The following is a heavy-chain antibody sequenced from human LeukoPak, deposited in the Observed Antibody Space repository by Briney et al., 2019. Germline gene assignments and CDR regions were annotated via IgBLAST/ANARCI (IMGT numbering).Heavy chain of an antibody. J-gene: IGHJ5*02. Sequence: PGGSLRLSCATSGFTFTDYYMSWIRQAPGKGLEWVSYISSSGSTIYYADSVKGRFTISRDNSKNTLYLQMNSLRAEDTAVCYCAKGVVPAATINWFDPWGQGTLVTVSS. D-gene: IGHD2-2*01. CDR1: GFTFTDYY. CDR2: ISSSGSTI. V-gene: IGHV3-11*01. CDR3: AKGVVPAATINWFDP.